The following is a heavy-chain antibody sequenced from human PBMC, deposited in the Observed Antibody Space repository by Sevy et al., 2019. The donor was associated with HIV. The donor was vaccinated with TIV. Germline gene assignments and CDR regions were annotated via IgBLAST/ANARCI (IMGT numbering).Heavy chain of an antibody. Sequence: GGSLRLSCAASGFTFSDYYMSWIRQAPGKGLEWVSYISSSSSYTNYADSVKGRFTISRDNAKNSPYLQMNSLRAEDTAVYYCARENFRPFYFDYWGQGTLVTVSS. V-gene: IGHV3-11*06. CDR2: ISSSSSYT. J-gene: IGHJ4*02. D-gene: IGHD1-7*01. CDR1: GFTFSDYY. CDR3: ARENFRPFYFDY.